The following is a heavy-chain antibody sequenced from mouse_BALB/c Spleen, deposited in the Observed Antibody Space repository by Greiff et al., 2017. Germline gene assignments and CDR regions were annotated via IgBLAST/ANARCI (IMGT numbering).Heavy chain of an antibody. Sequence: DVHLVASGGGLVQPGGSRKLSCAASGFTFSSFGMHWVRQAPEKGLEWVAYISSGSSTIYYADTVKGRFTISRDNPKNTLFLQMTSLRSEDTAMYYCARSRRQYYAMDYWGQGTSVTVSS. CDR2: ISSGSSTI. J-gene: IGHJ4*01. V-gene: IGHV5-17*02. CDR1: GFTFSSFG. D-gene: IGHD6-1*01. CDR3: ARSRRQYYAMDY.